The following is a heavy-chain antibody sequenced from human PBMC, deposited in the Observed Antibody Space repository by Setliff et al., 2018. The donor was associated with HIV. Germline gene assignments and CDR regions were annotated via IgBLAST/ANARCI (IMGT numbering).Heavy chain of an antibody. Sequence: SETLSLTCAVFGGSFSNYYWSWVRQPPGKGLEFIAEIDHEGTTNYNPSLKSRATISVDTSKNHLSLKLNSVTAADTAVYHCARGDTYYHDSSGYVKSALDCFDIWGQGAMVTVSS. J-gene: IGHJ3*02. CDR3: ARGDTYYHDSSGYVKSALDCFDI. V-gene: IGHV4-34*01. CDR1: GGSFSNYY. CDR2: IDHEGTT. D-gene: IGHD3-22*01.